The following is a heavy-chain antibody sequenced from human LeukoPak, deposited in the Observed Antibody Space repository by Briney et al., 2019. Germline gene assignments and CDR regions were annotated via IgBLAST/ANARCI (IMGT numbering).Heavy chain of an antibody. Sequence: GGSLRLSCEASGFTFSRYAMSWVRQARGKGLEWVSAISGSGASTYYADTVKGRFTISRDNSKNTLYLQMNSLRAEDTAVYYCAKDRIAAANYYFDYWGQGTLVTVSS. CDR3: AKDRIAAANYYFDY. D-gene: IGHD6-13*01. J-gene: IGHJ4*02. CDR1: GFTFSRYA. CDR2: ISGSGAST. V-gene: IGHV3-23*01.